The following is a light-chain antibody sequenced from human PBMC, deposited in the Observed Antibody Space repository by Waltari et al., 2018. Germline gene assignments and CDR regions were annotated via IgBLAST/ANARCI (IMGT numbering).Light chain of an antibody. J-gene: IGLJ1*01. CDR2: RRT. Sequence: QSELPHLPSVSGAPGQRVTISCPGSSSTLGAHSAAPRSQQLPGTPPQPLICRRTGRPSRGPDRFSGSKSGTAASLAITGLQADDEADYYCQAYDSGLSAYVFGTGTKVTVL. CDR3: QAYDSGLSAYV. CDR1: SSTLGAHSA. V-gene: IGLV1-40*01.